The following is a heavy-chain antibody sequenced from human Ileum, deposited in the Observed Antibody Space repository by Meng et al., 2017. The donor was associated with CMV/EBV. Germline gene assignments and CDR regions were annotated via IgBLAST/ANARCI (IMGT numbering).Heavy chain of an antibody. CDR2: NTHSGRA. Sequence: QVHLQQGGAGLLKPSGPLSLARAVFGGSFTDYYWTWFRQSPGKGLEWIGENTHSGRAYYSSSLTGRATISVDMSKYQFSLKLPSVTAADTAIYYCARGLASGWPDYWGQGTLVTVSS. J-gene: IGHJ4*02. D-gene: IGHD3-10*01. CDR1: GGSFTDYY. V-gene: IGHV4-34*01. CDR3: ARGLASGWPDY.